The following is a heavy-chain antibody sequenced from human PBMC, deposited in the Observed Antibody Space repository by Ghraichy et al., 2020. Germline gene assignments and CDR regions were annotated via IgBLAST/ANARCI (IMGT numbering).Heavy chain of an antibody. Sequence: SETLSLTCTVSGGSISSGGYYWSWIRQHPGKGLEWIGYIYYSGSTYYNPSLKSRVTISVDTSKNQFSLKLSSVTAADTAVYYCARDGGSGSSTTMDYYYGMDVWGQGTTVTVSS. CDR2: IYYSGST. V-gene: IGHV4-31*03. CDR1: GGSISSGGYY. J-gene: IGHJ6*02. CDR3: ARDGGSGSSTTMDYYYGMDV. D-gene: IGHD3-10*01.